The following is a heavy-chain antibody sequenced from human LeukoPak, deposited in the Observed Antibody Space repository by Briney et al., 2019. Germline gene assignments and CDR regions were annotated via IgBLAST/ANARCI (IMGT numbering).Heavy chain of an antibody. CDR1: GASITSGTYY. CDR3: ARGLGSMLRGGSNWFDP. CDR2: IYTSGTT. V-gene: IGHV4-61*02. D-gene: IGHD3-10*01. Sequence: SQTLSLTCTVSGASITSGTYYWGWIRQPAGKGLEYIGRIYTSGTTNYNPSVKSRVTISIDTSKNQFSLTLRSVTAADTAVYYCARGLGSMLRGGSNWFDPCGQGTLVIVSS. J-gene: IGHJ5*02.